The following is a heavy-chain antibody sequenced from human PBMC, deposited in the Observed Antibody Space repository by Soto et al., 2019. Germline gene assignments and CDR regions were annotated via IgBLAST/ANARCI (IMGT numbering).Heavy chain of an antibody. CDR3: ARVGTVRGSGSYSFGYYYYMDV. V-gene: IGHV3-66*01. Sequence: GGSLRLSCAASGFTVSSNYMSWVRQAPGKGLEWVSVIYSGGSTYYADSVKGRFTISRDNSKNTLYLQMNSLRAEDTAVYYCARVGTVRGSGSYSFGYYYYMDVWGKGTTVTVSS. CDR2: IYSGGST. CDR1: GFTVSSNY. D-gene: IGHD3-10*01. J-gene: IGHJ6*03.